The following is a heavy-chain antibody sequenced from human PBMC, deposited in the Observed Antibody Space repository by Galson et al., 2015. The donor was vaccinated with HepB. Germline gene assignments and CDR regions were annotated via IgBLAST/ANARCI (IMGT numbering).Heavy chain of an antibody. Sequence: SVKVSCKASGYTFTSYGISWVRQAPGQGLEWMGWISAYNGNTSYAQKLQGRVTMTTDTSTSTAYMELRSLRSDDTAAYYCARDSPTRYCSSTSCYILHPIHRFDPWGQGTLVTVSS. CDR2: ISAYNGNT. V-gene: IGHV1-18*01. CDR1: GYTFTSYG. D-gene: IGHD2-2*02. CDR3: ARDSPTRYCSSTSCYILHPIHRFDP. J-gene: IGHJ5*02.